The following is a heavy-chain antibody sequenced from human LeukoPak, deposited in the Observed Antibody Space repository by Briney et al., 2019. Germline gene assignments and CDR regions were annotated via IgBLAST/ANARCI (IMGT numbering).Heavy chain of an antibody. V-gene: IGHV1-3*01. CDR1: GYTFTSYA. J-gene: IGHJ4*02. Sequence: ASVKVSCKASGYTFTSYAMHWVRQAPGQRLEWMGWISASNGNTKYSQKFQGRVTITRDTSARTAYMELSRLRSDDTAVYYCARASSGWLINFDYWGQGTLVTVSS. CDR2: ISASNGNT. D-gene: IGHD6-19*01. CDR3: ARASSGWLINFDY.